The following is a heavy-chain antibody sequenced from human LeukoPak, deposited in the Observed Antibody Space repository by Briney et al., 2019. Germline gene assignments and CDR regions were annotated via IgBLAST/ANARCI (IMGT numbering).Heavy chain of an antibody. CDR2: IRYDGSNK. V-gene: IGHV3-30*02. Sequence: GGSLRLSCAASALTFSSYGMQWVRQAPGKGLEWVAFIRYDGSNKYYADSVKGRFTISRDNSKNTLYLQMNSLRTEDTTVYYCATCLYYYDSSGYKGGAFDLWGQGTMVTVSS. CDR3: ATCLYYYDSSGYKGGAFDL. CDR1: ALTFSSYG. J-gene: IGHJ3*01. D-gene: IGHD3-22*01.